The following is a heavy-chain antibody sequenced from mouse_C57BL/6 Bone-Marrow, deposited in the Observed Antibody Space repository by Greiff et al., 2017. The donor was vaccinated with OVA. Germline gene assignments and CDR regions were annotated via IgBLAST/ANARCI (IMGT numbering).Heavy chain of an antibody. CDR1: GFTFSDFY. V-gene: IGHV7-1*01. CDR2: SRNKANDYTT. CDR3: ARDASYGPLRGAMDY. Sequence: EVQVVESGGGLVQSGRSLRLSCATSGFTFSDFYMEWVRQAPGKGLEWIAASRNKANDYTTEYSASVKGRFIVSRDTSQSILYLQMHALRAEYTAIYYCARDASYGPLRGAMDYWGQGTSVTVSS. J-gene: IGHJ4*01. D-gene: IGHD1-1*01.